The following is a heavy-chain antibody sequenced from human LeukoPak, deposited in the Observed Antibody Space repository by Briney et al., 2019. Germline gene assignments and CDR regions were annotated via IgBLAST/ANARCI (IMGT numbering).Heavy chain of an antibody. CDR1: GFTFTTYS. CDR2: ISSSSSPI. J-gene: IGHJ6*03. Sequence: PGGSLRLSCAASGFTFTTYSMNWVRQAPGKGLEWVSFISSSSSPIYYADSVKGRFTISRDNAKNSLYLQMNSLRAEDTAVYYCARKYCTSISYYFTDMDVWGKGTTVTVSS. V-gene: IGHV3-48*01. D-gene: IGHD2-2*01. CDR3: ARKYCTSISYYFTDMDV.